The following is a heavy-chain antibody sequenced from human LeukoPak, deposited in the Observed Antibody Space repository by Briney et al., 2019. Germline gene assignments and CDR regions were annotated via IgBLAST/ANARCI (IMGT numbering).Heavy chain of an antibody. Sequence: GGSLRLSCAASGFTFSSYAMSWVRQAPGKGLEWVANIYQDGSETNYVDSVKGRFTISRDNAKNSLYLQMSGLTEEDTALYYCARDFTGREYWGQGTLVSVSS. D-gene: IGHD3-9*01. CDR2: IYQDGSET. CDR1: GFTFSSYA. J-gene: IGHJ4*02. CDR3: ARDFTGREY. V-gene: IGHV3-7*01.